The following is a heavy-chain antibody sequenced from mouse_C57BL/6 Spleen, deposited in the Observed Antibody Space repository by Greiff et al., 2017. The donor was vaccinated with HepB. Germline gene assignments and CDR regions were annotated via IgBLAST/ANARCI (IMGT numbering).Heavy chain of an antibody. CDR2: INPNNGGT. V-gene: IGHV1-18*01. CDR3: AREGLRHLYFDY. D-gene: IGHD2-4*01. CDR1: GYTFTDYN. Sequence: EVKLQESGPELVKPGASVKIPCKASGYTFTDYNMDWVKQSHGKSLEWIGDINPNNGGTIYNQKFKGKATLTVDKSSSTAYMELRSLTSEDTAVYYCAREGLRHLYFDYWGQGTTLTVSS. J-gene: IGHJ2*01.